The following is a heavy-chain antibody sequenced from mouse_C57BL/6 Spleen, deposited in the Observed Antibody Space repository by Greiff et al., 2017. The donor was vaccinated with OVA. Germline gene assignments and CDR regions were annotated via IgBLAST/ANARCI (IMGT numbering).Heavy chain of an antibody. D-gene: IGHD2-5*01. CDR1: GYTFTSYG. CDR3: ARGAYYSNYPDYYAMDY. CDR2: IYIGNGYT. Sequence: EVQLQQSGAELVRPGSSVKMSCKTSGYTFTSYGINWVKQRPGQGLEWIGYIYIGNGYTEYNEKFKGKATLTSDTSSSTAYMQLSSLTSEDSAIYFCARGAYYSNYPDYYAMDYWGQGTSVTVSS. V-gene: IGHV1-58*01. J-gene: IGHJ4*01.